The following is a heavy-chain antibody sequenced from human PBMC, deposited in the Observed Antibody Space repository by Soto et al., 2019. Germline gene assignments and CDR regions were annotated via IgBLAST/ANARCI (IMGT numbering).Heavy chain of an antibody. D-gene: IGHD3-16*01. J-gene: IGHJ4*02. Sequence: EVQLVESGGRLVQPGRSLRLSCVGTGLNFDDFAMHWVRQAPGKGLEWVSGITWNSRVLAYADSVKGRFTIFRDNARNSLYLQMDSLRDEDTALYYCAKGRYYVWSQYYFDSWGQGTLVTVSS. CDR2: ITWNSRVL. CDR1: GLNFDDFA. CDR3: AKGRYYVWSQYYFDS. V-gene: IGHV3-9*01.